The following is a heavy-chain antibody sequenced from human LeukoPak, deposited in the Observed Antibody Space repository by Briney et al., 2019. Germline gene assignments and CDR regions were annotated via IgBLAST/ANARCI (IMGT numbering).Heavy chain of an antibody. CDR1: GFTFSSYS. V-gene: IGHV3-21*01. J-gene: IGHJ3*02. Sequence: PGGSLRLSCAASGFTFSSYSMNWVRQAPGEGLEWVSSISSSSSYIYYADSVKGRFTISRDNAKNSLYLQMNSLRAEDTAVYYCARAGSSGWYAFDIWGQGTMVTVSS. CDR3: ARAGSSGWYAFDI. D-gene: IGHD6-19*01. CDR2: ISSSSSYI.